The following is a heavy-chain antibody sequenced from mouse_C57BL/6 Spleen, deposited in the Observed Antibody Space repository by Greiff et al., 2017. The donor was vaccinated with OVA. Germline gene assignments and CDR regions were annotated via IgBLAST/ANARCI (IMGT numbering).Heavy chain of an antibody. Sequence: VQLQQSGAELARPGASVKLSCKASGYTFTSYGISWVKQRTGQGLEWIGEIYPRSGNTYYNEKFKGKATLTADKSSSTAYMELRSLTSEDSAVYFCARGVITTVVPDYFDYWGQGTTLTVSS. CDR2: IYPRSGNT. CDR1: GYTFTSYG. V-gene: IGHV1-81*01. D-gene: IGHD1-1*01. CDR3: ARGVITTVVPDYFDY. J-gene: IGHJ2*01.